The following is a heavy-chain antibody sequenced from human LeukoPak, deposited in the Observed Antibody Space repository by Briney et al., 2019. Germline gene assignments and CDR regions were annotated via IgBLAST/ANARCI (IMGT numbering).Heavy chain of an antibody. J-gene: IGHJ4*02. Sequence: GGSLRLSCAASGFTFSGSAMHWVRQASGKGLEWVGRIRSKANSYATAYAASVKGRFTISRDDSKNTAYLQMYSLKTEDTAVYYCTVPYCSGGSCYSARWGQGTLVTVSS. CDR2: IRSKANSYAT. D-gene: IGHD2-15*01. CDR1: GFTFSGSA. CDR3: TVPYCSGGSCYSAR. V-gene: IGHV3-73*01.